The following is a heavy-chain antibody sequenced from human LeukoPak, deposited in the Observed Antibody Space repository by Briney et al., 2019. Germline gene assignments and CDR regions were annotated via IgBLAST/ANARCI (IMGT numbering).Heavy chain of an antibody. V-gene: IGHV3-30*18. Sequence: GGSLRLSCAASGFTFSSYWMSWVRQAPGKGLEWVGIVSYDGSDKYYADSVKGRFTISRDNSKNTVYLQMNSLRAEDTAVYFCAKEGVLERYFYYGMDVWGQGTTVTVSS. D-gene: IGHD1-1*01. CDR3: AKEGVLERYFYYGMDV. J-gene: IGHJ6*02. CDR1: GFTFSSYW. CDR2: VSYDGSDK.